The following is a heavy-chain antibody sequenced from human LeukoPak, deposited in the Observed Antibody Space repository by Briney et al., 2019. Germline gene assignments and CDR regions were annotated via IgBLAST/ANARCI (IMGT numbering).Heavy chain of an antibody. V-gene: IGHV3-23*01. D-gene: IGHD3-10*01. CDR1: GGSFSGYY. Sequence: PSETLSPTCAVYGGSFSGYYWSWIRQPPGKGLEWVSAMSGSGGSTHYADSVKGRFTISRDSSKNTLYLQMNSLRAEDTAVYYCAKGRSGTYYYYGMDVWGQGTTVTVSS. CDR2: MSGSGGST. J-gene: IGHJ6*02. CDR3: AKGRSGTYYYYGMDV.